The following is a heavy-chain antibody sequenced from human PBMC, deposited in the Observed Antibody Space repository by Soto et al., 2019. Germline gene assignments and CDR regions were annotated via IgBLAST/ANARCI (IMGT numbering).Heavy chain of an antibody. Sequence: GASVKVSCKASGDTFTSYGISWVRQAPGQGLEWMGWMNPNSGNTGYAQKFQGRVTMTRNTSISTAYMELSSLRSEDTAVYYCARGGYCTNGVCSPVYYYYYMDVWGKGTTVTVSS. CDR2: MNPNSGNT. V-gene: IGHV1-8*02. D-gene: IGHD2-8*01. CDR3: ARGGYCTNGVCSPVYYYYYMDV. J-gene: IGHJ6*03. CDR1: GDTFTSYG.